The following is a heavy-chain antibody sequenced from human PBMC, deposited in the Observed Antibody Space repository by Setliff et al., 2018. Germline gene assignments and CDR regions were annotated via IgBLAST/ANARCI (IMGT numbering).Heavy chain of an antibody. V-gene: IGHV4-61*02. D-gene: IGHD3-3*01. Sequence: NPSKTLSLTCAVSGYSISSGYYWSWFRQSAGKGLEWIGRIYTGGSTNYNPSLKSRVTISLDTSKNHFSLTLASVTAADTAVYYCARGRGLEWLPESWFDPWGQGTLVTV. CDR1: GYSISSGYY. J-gene: IGHJ5*02. CDR2: IYTGGST. CDR3: ARGRGLEWLPESWFDP.